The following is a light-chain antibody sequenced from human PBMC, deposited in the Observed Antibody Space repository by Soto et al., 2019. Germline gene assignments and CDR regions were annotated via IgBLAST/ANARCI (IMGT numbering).Light chain of an antibody. CDR2: EAS. Sequence: DIQMTQSPSSLSASVGDRVTITCRASQGIRHYLAWYQQKPGKVPKLLIYEASNLQSGVPSRFRGGGSGTEFTLTISSLQPEDFATYYCQQLESYPSTFGGGTK. CDR3: QQLESYPST. V-gene: IGKV1-27*01. CDR1: QGIRHY. J-gene: IGKJ4*01.